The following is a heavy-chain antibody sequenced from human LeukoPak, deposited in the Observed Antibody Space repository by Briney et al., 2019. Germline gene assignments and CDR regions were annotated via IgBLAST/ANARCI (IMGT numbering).Heavy chain of an antibody. J-gene: IGHJ4*02. V-gene: IGHV3-48*03. Sequence: GGSLRLSCAASGFTFSSYEMNWVRQAPGKGLEWGSYISSSGSNIYYADSVKGRFTISRDNAKNSLYLQMNSLRAEDTAVYYCVRVGYCSGGSCYYWGQGTLVTVSS. D-gene: IGHD2-15*01. CDR2: ISSSGSNI. CDR1: GFTFSSYE. CDR3: VRVGYCSGGSCYY.